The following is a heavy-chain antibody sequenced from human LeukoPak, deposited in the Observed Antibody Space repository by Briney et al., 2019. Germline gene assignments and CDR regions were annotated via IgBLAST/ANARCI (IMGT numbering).Heavy chain of an antibody. CDR1: GFTFDDYA. CDR3: ARDHAYCGGDCQHWFFDL. CDR2: ISWNSGSI. D-gene: IGHD2-21*02. Sequence: PGRSLRLSCAASGFTFDDYAMHWVRQAPGKGLEWVSGISWNSGSIGYADSVKGRFTISRDNAKNSLYLQMNSLSAEDTAVYYCARDHAYCGGDCQHWFFDLWGRGTLVTVSS. V-gene: IGHV3-9*01. J-gene: IGHJ2*01.